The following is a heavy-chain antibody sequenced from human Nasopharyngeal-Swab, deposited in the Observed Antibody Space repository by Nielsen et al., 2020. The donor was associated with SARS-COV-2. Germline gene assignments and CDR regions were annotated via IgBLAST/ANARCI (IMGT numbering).Heavy chain of an antibody. V-gene: IGHV3-30*18. J-gene: IGHJ4*02. Sequence: GESLKISCAASGFTFSSYGMHWVRQAPGKGLEWVAVISYDGSNKYYADSVKGRFTISRDNSKNTLYPQMNSLRAEDTAVYYCAKDSDTVDTAVFDYWGQGTLVTVSS. CDR2: ISYDGSNK. CDR1: GFTFSSYG. D-gene: IGHD5-18*01. CDR3: AKDSDTVDTAVFDY.